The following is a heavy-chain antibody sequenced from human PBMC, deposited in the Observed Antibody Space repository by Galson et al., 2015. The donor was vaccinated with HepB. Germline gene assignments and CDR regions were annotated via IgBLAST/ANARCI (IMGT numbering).Heavy chain of an antibody. V-gene: IGHV3-15*07. D-gene: IGHD3-10*01. Sequence: SLRLSCAASGFTFSNAWMNWVRQAPGKGLEWVGRIKSKTDGGTTDYAAPVKGRFTISRDDSKNTLYLQMNSLKTEDTAAYYCTTSIGVTITMVRGVIIPDAFDIWGQGTLVTVSS. CDR1: GFTFSNAW. CDR2: IKSKTDGGTT. CDR3: TTSIGVTITMVRGVIIPDAFDI. J-gene: IGHJ3*02.